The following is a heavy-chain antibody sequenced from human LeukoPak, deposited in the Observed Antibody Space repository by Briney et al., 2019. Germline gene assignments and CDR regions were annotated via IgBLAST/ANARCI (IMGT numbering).Heavy chain of an antibody. CDR3: ARRYYHTTEFDP. CDR1: GYGFSNYW. Sequence: GGSLRISCKASGYGFSNYWIGWVRQLPGKGPEWVGFIYPADSSTRYSPSFQGQVTISADKSISTAYLQWSSLKASDTAMYYCARRYYHTTEFDPWGQGTPVTVSS. D-gene: IGHD3-10*01. V-gene: IGHV5-51*01. J-gene: IGHJ5*02. CDR2: IYPADSST.